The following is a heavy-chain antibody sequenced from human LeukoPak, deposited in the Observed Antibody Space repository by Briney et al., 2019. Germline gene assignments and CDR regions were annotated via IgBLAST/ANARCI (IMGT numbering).Heavy chain of an antibody. CDR1: GGSFSGYC. CDR3: ARNDYYYYYGMDV. Sequence: SETLSLTCAVYGGSFSGYCWSLIRQPPGKGLEWIGEINHSGSTNYNPSLKSRVTISVDTSKNQFSLKLSSVTAADTAVYYCARNDYYYYYGMDVWGQGTTVTVSS. J-gene: IGHJ6*02. CDR2: INHSGST. V-gene: IGHV4-34*01.